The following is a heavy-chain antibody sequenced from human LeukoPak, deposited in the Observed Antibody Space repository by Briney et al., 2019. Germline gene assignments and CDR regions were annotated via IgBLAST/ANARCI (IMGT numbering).Heavy chain of an antibody. Sequence: GGSLRLSCAASGFTFSSYWMHWVRQAPGKGLVWVSRIKSDGSTRYADSVKGRFTISRDNAKNTVSLQMKSLRAEDTGVYYCARAPSEIGGYYPEYFRHWGQGTLVTVSS. J-gene: IGHJ1*01. CDR1: GFTFSSYW. D-gene: IGHD3-22*01. CDR3: ARAPSEIGGYYPEYFRH. V-gene: IGHV3-74*01. CDR2: IKSDGST.